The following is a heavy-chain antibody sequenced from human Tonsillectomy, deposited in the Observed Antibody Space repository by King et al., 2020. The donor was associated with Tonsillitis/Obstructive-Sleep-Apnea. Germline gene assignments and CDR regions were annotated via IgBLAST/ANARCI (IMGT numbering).Heavy chain of an antibody. CDR2: ISWGGGST. CDR1: GFTSDDYT. J-gene: IGHJ6*03. CDR3: AKDSGGIGYYYMDV. V-gene: IGHV3-43*01. D-gene: IGHD3-10*01. Sequence: VQLVESGGVVVQHGGSLRRSCAASGFTSDDYTMHLVLQAPGHCLVWVSLISWGGGSTYYADSVKCRFTISRDNSKNSLYLQMNSLRTEETALYYCAKDSGGIGYYYMDVWGKGTTVTVSS.